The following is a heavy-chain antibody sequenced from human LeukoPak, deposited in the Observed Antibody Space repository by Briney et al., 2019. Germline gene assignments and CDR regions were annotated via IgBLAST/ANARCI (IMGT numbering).Heavy chain of an antibody. V-gene: IGHV3-49*03. Sequence: GRSLRLSCTASGFTFGDYAMSWFRQAPGKGLEWVGFIRSKAYGGTTEYAASVKGRFTISRDDSKSIAYLQMNSLKTEDTAVYYCTRGRYEILTGYYDWGQGTLVTVAS. CDR1: GFTFGDYA. CDR3: TRGRYEILTGYYD. CDR2: IRSKAYGGTT. D-gene: IGHD3-9*01. J-gene: IGHJ4*02.